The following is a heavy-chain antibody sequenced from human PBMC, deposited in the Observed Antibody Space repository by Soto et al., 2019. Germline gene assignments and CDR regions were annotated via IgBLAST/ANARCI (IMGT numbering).Heavy chain of an antibody. D-gene: IGHD2-2*01. CDR1: GFTFSSYG. J-gene: IGHJ4*02. V-gene: IGHV3-30*18. Sequence: GGSLRLSCAASGFTFSSYGMHWVRQAPGKGLEWVAVISYDGSNKYYADSVKGRFTISRDNSKNTLYLQMNSLRAEDTAVYYCAKDPTDIVVVPAAYDYWGQGTLVTVSS. CDR2: ISYDGSNK. CDR3: AKDPTDIVVVPAAYDY.